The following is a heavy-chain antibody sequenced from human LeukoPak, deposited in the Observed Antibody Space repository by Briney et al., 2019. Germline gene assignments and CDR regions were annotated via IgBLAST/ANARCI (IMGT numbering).Heavy chain of an antibody. Sequence: PSETLSLTCAVYGGSFSGYYWSWIRQPPGKGLEWIGYIYYSGSTYYNPSLKSRVTISVDTSKNQFSLKLSSVTAADTAVYYCARVRPAADDAFDIWGQGTMVTVSS. CDR3: ARVRPAADDAFDI. CDR2: IYYSGST. V-gene: IGHV4-34*09. J-gene: IGHJ3*02. CDR1: GGSFSGYY. D-gene: IGHD2-2*01.